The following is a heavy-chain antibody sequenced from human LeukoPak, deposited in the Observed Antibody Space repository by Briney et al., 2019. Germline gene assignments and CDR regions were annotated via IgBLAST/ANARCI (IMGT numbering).Heavy chain of an antibody. V-gene: IGHV6-1*01. Sequence: SQTLSLTCAISGDSVSSNSVTWNWIRQSPSRGPEWLGRTYYRSTWYNDYAVSVRGRITVNPDTSKNQFSLHLNSVTPEDTAVYYCARRLTQYDCFDPWGQGILVTVSS. CDR1: GDSVSSNSVT. J-gene: IGHJ5*02. D-gene: IGHD2-2*01. CDR3: ARRLTQYDCFDP. CDR2: TYYRSTWYN.